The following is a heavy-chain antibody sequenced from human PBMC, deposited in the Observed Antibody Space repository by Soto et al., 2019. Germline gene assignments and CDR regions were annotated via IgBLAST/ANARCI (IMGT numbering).Heavy chain of an antibody. Sequence: SETLSLTCAVYGGSFSGYYWSWIRQPPGKGLEWIGEINHSGSTSYNPSLKSRVTISVDTSKNQFSLKLSSVTAADTAVYYCARGLGTIFGVVIIPYYYYGMDVWGQGTTVTVS. CDR3: ARGLGTIFGVVIIPYYYYGMDV. CDR2: INHSGST. D-gene: IGHD3-3*01. J-gene: IGHJ6*02. V-gene: IGHV4-34*01. CDR1: GGSFSGYY.